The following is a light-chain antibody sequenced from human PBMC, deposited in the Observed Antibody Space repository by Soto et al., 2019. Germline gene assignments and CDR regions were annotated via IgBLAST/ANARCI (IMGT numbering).Light chain of an antibody. CDR2: SHD. CDR3: AACDESLNAWV. J-gene: IGLJ3*02. V-gene: IGLV1-44*01. Sequence: QAVVTQPPSASQTPGQRVTISCSGSRSNVGRNSVSWYQHVPGTAPKLLIYSHDQRPSGVPDRISASRSGTAASLAISGPRSEDDAFYYCAACDESLNAWVFGGGTKVTVL. CDR1: RSNVGRNS.